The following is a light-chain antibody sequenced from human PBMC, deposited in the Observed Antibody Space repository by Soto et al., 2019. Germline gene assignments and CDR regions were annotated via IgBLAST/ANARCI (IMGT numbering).Light chain of an antibody. CDR3: GSDADSDNYV. CDR1: SNDVGAYNY. J-gene: IGLJ1*01. CDR2: EVT. Sequence: QSALTQPPSASGSPGQSVTISCTGSSNDVGAYNYVSWYQQHPGKAPKLIIYEVTKRPSGVPDRFSGSKSGNTASLTVSGLQADDEGDYFCGSDADSDNYVSGTGTKLTVL. V-gene: IGLV2-8*01.